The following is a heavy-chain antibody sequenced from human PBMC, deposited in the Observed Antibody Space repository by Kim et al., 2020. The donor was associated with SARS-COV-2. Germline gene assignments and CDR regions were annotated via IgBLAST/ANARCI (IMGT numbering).Heavy chain of an antibody. CDR1: GFTFSSYS. CDR3: ARTKLVVIPLRYYYYGMDV. CDR2: IISSSSYI. Sequence: GGSLRLSCAASGFTFSSYSMNWVRQAPGKGLEWVSSIISSSSYIYYADSVKGRFTISRDNARNSLYLQMNSLRAEDTAVYYCARTKLVVIPLRYYYYGMDVWGQGTTVTVSS. J-gene: IGHJ6*02. V-gene: IGHV3-21*01. D-gene: IGHD3-22*01.